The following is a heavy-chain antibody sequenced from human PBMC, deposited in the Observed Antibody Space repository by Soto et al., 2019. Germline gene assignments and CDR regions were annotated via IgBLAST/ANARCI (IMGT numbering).Heavy chain of an antibody. D-gene: IGHD5-12*01. V-gene: IGHV1-69*04. CDR3: ARGSLDIVAPEDYYYYGMDV. Sequence: SVKVSCKASGGTFSSYAISWVRQAPGQGLEWMGRIIPILGIANYAQKFQGRVTITADKSTSTAYMELSSLRSEDTAVYYCARGSLDIVAPEDYYYYGMDVWGQGTTVTVSS. CDR1: GGTFSSYA. CDR2: IIPILGIA. J-gene: IGHJ6*02.